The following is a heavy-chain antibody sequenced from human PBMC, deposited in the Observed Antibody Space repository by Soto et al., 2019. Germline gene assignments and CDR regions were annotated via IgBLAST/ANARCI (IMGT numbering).Heavy chain of an antibody. CDR1: GDSVSSNNAA. V-gene: IGHV6-1*01. CDR2: TYYRSKWYN. Sequence: PSQTLSLTCVISGDSVSSNNAAWHWIRQSPSRGLEWLGRTYYRSKWYNDYATSVKGRITINPDTSKDHFSLQLNSVTPEDTAVYYCARAHLIASRLMWYLDLWGRGTLVTVSS. J-gene: IGHJ2*01. CDR3: ARAHLIASRLMWYLDL. D-gene: IGHD6-6*01.